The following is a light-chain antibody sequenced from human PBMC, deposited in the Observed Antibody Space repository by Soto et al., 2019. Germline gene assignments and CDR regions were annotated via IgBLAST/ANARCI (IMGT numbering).Light chain of an antibody. V-gene: IGLV1-44*01. Sequence: QAVVTQPPSTSGTPGQGVTISCSGSNSNIGSNAVNWYQHRPGTAPKLLIYSNSQRPSGVPDRFSGSKSGTSASLAISGLQSDDEADYYCAAWDGGLNDYIFGPGTKLTVL. CDR1: NSNIGSNA. CDR2: SNS. J-gene: IGLJ1*01. CDR3: AAWDGGLNDYI.